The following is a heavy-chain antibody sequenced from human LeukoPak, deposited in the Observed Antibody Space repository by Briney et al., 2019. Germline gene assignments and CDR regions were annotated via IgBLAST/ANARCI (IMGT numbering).Heavy chain of an antibody. D-gene: IGHD5-12*01. CDR3: ARDLRDSGYAAGSDY. J-gene: IGHJ4*02. Sequence: GASVKVSCKASGYTFTIYGISWVRQAPGQGLEWMGWISAYNGNTNYAQRLQGRVTMTTDTSTSTAYMELRSLRSDDTAVYYCARDLRDSGYAAGSDYWGQGTLVTVSS. CDR2: ISAYNGNT. V-gene: IGHV1-18*01. CDR1: GYTFTIYG.